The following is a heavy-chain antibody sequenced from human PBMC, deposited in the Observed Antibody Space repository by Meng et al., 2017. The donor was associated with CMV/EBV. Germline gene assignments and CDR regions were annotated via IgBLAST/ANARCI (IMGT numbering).Heavy chain of an antibody. CDR1: GFTFDDYT. CDR2: ISWDGGST. J-gene: IGHJ4*02. Sequence: GESLKISCAASGFTFDDYTMHWVRQAPGKGLEWVSLISWDGGSTYYADSVKGRFTISRDNSKNSLYLQMNSLRTEDTALYYCARDRRNYLDYWGQGTLVTVSS. CDR3: ARDRRNYLDY. V-gene: IGHV3-43*01.